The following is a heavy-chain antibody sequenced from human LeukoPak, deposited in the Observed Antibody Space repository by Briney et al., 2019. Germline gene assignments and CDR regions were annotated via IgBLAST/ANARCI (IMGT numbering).Heavy chain of an antibody. D-gene: IGHD2-21*02. CDR3: ARDPRPYCGGDCYPDY. V-gene: IGHV7-4-1*02. CDR1: GYTFTSYA. Sequence: ASVSVSCTASGYTFTSYAMNSVPQTPGQGLGSMGWINTNTGKPTYAQGFTGRFVFSLDTSVSTAYLQISSLKAEDTAVYYCARDPRPYCGGDCYPDYWGQGTLVTVSS. J-gene: IGHJ4*02. CDR2: INTNTGKP.